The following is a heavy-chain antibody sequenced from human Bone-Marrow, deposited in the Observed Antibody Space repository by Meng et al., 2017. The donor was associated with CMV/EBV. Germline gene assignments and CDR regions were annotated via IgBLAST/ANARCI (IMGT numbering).Heavy chain of an antibody. CDR2: ITQDGSEK. CDR1: GFTFSSYW. Sequence: GESLKISCAASGFTFSSYWMSWVRQAPGKGLEWVANITQDGSEKYYVDSVKGRFTISRDNAKNSLYPQMNSLRAEDTAVYYCARDKFRGPVDWGQGTLVTVSS. V-gene: IGHV3-7*01. D-gene: IGHD4-23*01. J-gene: IGHJ4*02. CDR3: ARDKFRGPVD.